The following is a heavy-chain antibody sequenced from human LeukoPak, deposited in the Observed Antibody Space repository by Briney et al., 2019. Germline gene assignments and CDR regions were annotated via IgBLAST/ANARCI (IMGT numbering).Heavy chain of an antibody. CDR2: IKQDGSEK. Sequence: GGSLRLSCAASGFTFSSYWMSWVRQAPGKGLEWVANIKQDGSEKYYVDSVKGRFTISRDNSKNTLYLQMNSLRAEDTAVYYCAKDGVAGTVWGYYGMDVWGQGTTVTVSS. CDR1: GFTFSSYW. V-gene: IGHV3-7*03. CDR3: AKDGVAGTVWGYYGMDV. D-gene: IGHD6-19*01. J-gene: IGHJ6*02.